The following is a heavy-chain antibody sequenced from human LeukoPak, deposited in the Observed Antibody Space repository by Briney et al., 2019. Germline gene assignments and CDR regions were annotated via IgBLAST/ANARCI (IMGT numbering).Heavy chain of an antibody. CDR2: ISYDGSNK. D-gene: IGHD3-10*01. J-gene: IGHJ4*02. V-gene: IGHV3-30*18. CDR3: AKDNLEGVIGGFGELGIDY. Sequence: GGSLRLSCAASGFTFSSYGMHWVRQAPGKGLEWVAVISYDGSNKYYADSVKGRFTISRDNSKNTLYLQMNSLRAEDTAVYYCAKDNLEGVIGGFGELGIDYWGQGTLVTVS. CDR1: GFTFSSYG.